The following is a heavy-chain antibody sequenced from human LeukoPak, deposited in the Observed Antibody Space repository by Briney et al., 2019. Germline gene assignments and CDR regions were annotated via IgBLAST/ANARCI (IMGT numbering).Heavy chain of an antibody. Sequence: GGSPRLSCAASGFTFSSYSMNWVRQAPGKGLEWVSSISSSSSYIYYADSVKGRFTISRDNAKNSLYLQMNSLRAEDTAVYYCARSVGGELRVGVYYFDYWGQGTLVTVSS. CDR1: GFTFSSYS. J-gene: IGHJ4*02. CDR3: ARSVGGELRVGVYYFDY. CDR2: ISSSSSYI. D-gene: IGHD1-26*01. V-gene: IGHV3-21*01.